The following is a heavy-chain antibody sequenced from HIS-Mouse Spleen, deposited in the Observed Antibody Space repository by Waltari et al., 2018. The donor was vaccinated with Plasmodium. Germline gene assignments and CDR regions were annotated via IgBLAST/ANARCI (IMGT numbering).Heavy chain of an antibody. V-gene: IGHV1-2*02. D-gene: IGHD6-13*01. J-gene: IGHJ4*02. CDR1: GYTFTGYY. CDR2: INPNSGGT. CDR3: ARDLAAAGHFDY. Sequence: QVQLVQSGAEVKKPGASVKVSCKASGYTFTGYYMHWVRQAPGQGLEWRGWINPNSGGTNYEQKLQGRVTMTRDTSISTAYMELSRLRSDDTAVYYCARDLAAAGHFDYWGQGTLVTVSS.